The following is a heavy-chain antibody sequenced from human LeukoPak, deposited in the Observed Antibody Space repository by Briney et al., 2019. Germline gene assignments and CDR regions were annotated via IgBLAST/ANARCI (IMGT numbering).Heavy chain of an antibody. CDR2: MKQDETEK. V-gene: IGHV3-7*04. D-gene: IGHD2-8*01. J-gene: IGHJ2*01. CDR3: ARGFYFSMTELYYLDL. CDR1: GVXFRSVW. Sequence: PGGSLRLSCAVSGVXFRSVWMSWVRQAPGQGVEWGAEMKQDETEKFYVDSVKGRFTISRDNVKNSLYLQMNSLRVEDSAVYYCARGFYFSMTELYYLDLWGRGTLVTVSS.